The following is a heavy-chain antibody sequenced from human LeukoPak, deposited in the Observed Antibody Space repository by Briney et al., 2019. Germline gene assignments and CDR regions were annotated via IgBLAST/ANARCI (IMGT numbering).Heavy chain of an antibody. CDR3: ARGIPYYDSSGYYRN. CDR1: GGSFSGYY. D-gene: IGHD3-22*01. J-gene: IGHJ4*02. V-gene: IGHV4-34*01. Sequence: SETLSLTCAVYGGSFSGYYWSWIRQPPGKGLEWIGEINHSGSTNYNPSLKSRVTISVDTSKNQFSLKLSSVTAADTAVYYCARGIPYYDSSGYYRNWGQGTLVTVSS. CDR2: INHSGST.